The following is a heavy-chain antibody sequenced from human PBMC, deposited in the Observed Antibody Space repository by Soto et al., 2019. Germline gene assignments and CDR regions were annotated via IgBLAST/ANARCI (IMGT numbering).Heavy chain of an antibody. CDR3: AKDNCISTSCYRLYNWFDP. J-gene: IGHJ5*02. CDR2: IAYDGSNK. V-gene: IGHV3-30*18. Sequence: GGSLRLSCSASGFTFSSYGMHWVRQAPGKGLEWVAVIAYDGSNKYHADSVKGRFTISRDNSKNTLYLQMNSLRAEDTAVYYCAKDNCISTSCYRLYNWFDPWGQGTLVTVSS. CDR1: GFTFSSYG. D-gene: IGHD2-2*01.